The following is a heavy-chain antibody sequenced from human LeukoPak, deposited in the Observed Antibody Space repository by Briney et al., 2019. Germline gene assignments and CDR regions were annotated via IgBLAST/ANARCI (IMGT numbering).Heavy chain of an antibody. D-gene: IGHD5-18*01. CDR2: IIPILGIA. CDR3: ARDTAMVPLSFDL. V-gene: IGHV1-69*04. J-gene: IGHJ5*02. Sequence: GSSVKVSCKASGGTFSSYAISWVRQAPGQGLEWMGRIIPILGIANYAQKFQGRVTITADKSTSTAYMELSSLRSEDTAVYYCARDTAMVPLSFDLWGQGTLVTVSS. CDR1: GGTFSSYA.